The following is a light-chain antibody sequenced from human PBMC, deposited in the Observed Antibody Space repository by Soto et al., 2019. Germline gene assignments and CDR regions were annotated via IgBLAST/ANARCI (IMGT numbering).Light chain of an antibody. J-gene: IGLJ1*01. CDR1: SSKIGNNT. V-gene: IGLV1-44*01. CDR3: ATWDDRLNGYV. CDR2: SNH. Sequence: SVLTQAPSGFGTPGQRDTLSFFGNSSKIGNNTVNWYQQIPGTAPILLMYSNHQRSAGGPDRFSGSKSGTSASLAINGLQSEDEADYYFATWDDRLNGYVFGTGTKVTVL.